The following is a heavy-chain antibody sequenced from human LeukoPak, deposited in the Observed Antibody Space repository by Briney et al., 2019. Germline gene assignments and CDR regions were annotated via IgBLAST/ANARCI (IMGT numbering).Heavy chain of an antibody. Sequence: GGSLRLSCAASGFTFSDYYMSWIRQAPGKGLEWISYISSSGTTIYYADSVKGRFTISRDNAKNSLHLQVNSLRAEDTAVYYCVRERFHGSGAPKFDFWGQGTLVTVSS. D-gene: IGHD3-10*01. J-gene: IGHJ4*02. CDR1: GFTFSDYY. CDR3: VRERFHGSGAPKFDF. V-gene: IGHV3-11*04. CDR2: ISSSGTTI.